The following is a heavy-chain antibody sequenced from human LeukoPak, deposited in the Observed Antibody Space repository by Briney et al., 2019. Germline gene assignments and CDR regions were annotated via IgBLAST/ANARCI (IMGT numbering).Heavy chain of an antibody. J-gene: IGHJ4*02. V-gene: IGHV1-58*01. Sequence: SVKVPCKASGFTFTSSAVQWVRQARGQRLEWIGWIVVGSGNTNYAQKFQERVTITRDMSTSTAYMELSSLRSEDTAVYYCATPSQDYGDYSYWGQGTLVTVSS. D-gene: IGHD4-17*01. CDR1: GFTFTSSA. CDR2: IVVGSGNT. CDR3: ATPSQDYGDYSY.